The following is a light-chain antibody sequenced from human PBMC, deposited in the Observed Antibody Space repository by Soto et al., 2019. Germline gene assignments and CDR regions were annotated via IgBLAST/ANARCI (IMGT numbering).Light chain of an antibody. Sequence: IQLTQSPSSLSASVGDRVTITCRASQDITSYLAWYQQKPGNAPKLLIYAASTLQSGVPPRFSGSGSGTDFTLTISSLQPEDFATYYCQQLNSSPFTFGPGTKVDIK. CDR1: QDITSY. V-gene: IGKV1-9*01. J-gene: IGKJ3*01. CDR2: AAS. CDR3: QQLNSSPFT.